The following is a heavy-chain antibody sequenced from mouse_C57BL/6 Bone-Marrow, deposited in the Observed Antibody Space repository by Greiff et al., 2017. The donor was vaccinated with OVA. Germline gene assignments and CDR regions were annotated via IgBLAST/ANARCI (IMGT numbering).Heavy chain of an antibody. J-gene: IGHJ3*01. Sequence: EVKLMESGGGLVQPGESLKLSCESHAYEFPSHDMSWVRKTPEKRLELVAAINSDGGSTYYPDTMERRFIISRDNTKKTLYLQMSSLRSEDTALYYCARHSSGYWFAYWGQGTLVTVSA. CDR1: AYEFPSHD. D-gene: IGHD3-2*02. CDR2: INSDGGST. CDR3: ARHSSGYWFAY. V-gene: IGHV5-2*01.